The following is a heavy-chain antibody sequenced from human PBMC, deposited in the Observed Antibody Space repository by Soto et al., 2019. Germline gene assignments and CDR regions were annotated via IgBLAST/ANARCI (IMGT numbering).Heavy chain of an antibody. V-gene: IGHV3-33*01. Sequence: QVQLVESGGGVVQPGRSLRLSCAASGFTFSSYGMHWVRQAPGKGLEWVAVIWYDGSNKYYADSVKGRFTISRDNSKNXXYXQXXSLRAEDTAVYYCARDTGYCSGGSCYYDYYYGMDVWGQGTTVTVSS. J-gene: IGHJ6*02. CDR2: IWYDGSNK. D-gene: IGHD2-15*01. CDR3: ARDTGYCSGGSCYYDYYYGMDV. CDR1: GFTFSSYG.